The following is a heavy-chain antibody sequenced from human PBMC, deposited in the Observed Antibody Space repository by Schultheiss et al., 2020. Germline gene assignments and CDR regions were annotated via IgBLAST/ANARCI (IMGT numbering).Heavy chain of an antibody. CDR3: ARNVGAAAVRYYYMDV. J-gene: IGHJ6*03. CDR2: IKQDGSEK. D-gene: IGHD6-13*01. V-gene: IGHV3-7*01. CDR1: GFTFSSYW. Sequence: GGSLRLSCAASGFTFSSYWMHWVRQAPGKGLEWVANIKQDGSEKYYVDSVKGRFTISRDNSKNTLYLQMNSLRAEDTAVYYCARNVGAAAVRYYYMDVWGKGTTVTVSS.